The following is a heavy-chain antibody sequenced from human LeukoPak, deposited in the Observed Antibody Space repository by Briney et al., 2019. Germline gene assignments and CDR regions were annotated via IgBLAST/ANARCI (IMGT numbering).Heavy chain of an antibody. D-gene: IGHD2-2*02. V-gene: IGHV4-30-4*08. Sequence: SETLSLTCTVSGGSISSGDYYWSWIRQPPGKGLEWIGYIYYNGSTYYNPSLKSRVTISVDTSKNQFSLKLSSVTAADMAVYYCAREDCSSTSCYIGRDEGGLYFDYWGQGTLVTVSS. CDR2: IYYNGST. J-gene: IGHJ4*02. CDR1: GGSISSGDYY. CDR3: AREDCSSTSCYIGRDEGGLYFDY.